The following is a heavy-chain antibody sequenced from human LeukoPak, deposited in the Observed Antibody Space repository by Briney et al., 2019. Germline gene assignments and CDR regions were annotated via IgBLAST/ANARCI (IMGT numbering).Heavy chain of an antibody. Sequence: ASVKVSCKASGYTFTSYDINWVRQATGQGLEWMGWMNPNSGNTGYAQKFQGRVTMTRNTSISTAYMELSSLRCEDMAVYYCARGITTVRGVIGGYWGQGTLVTVSS. CDR3: ARGITTVRGVIGGY. V-gene: IGHV1-8*01. J-gene: IGHJ4*02. D-gene: IGHD3-10*01. CDR1: GYTFTSYD. CDR2: MNPNSGNT.